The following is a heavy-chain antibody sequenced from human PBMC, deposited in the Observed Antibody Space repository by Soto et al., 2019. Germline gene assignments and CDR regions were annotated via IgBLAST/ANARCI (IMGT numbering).Heavy chain of an antibody. J-gene: IGHJ2*01. Sequence: QLQLQESGPGLVKPSETLSLTCTVSGGSISSSSYYWGWIRQPPGKGLEWIGSIYYSGSTYYNPSLKSRGTISVDTSKNQFSLKLSSVTAADTAVYYCARQGTGAQWYFDLWGRGTLVTVSS. CDR1: GGSISSSSYY. CDR3: ARQGTGAQWYFDL. CDR2: IYYSGST. V-gene: IGHV4-39*01. D-gene: IGHD7-27*01.